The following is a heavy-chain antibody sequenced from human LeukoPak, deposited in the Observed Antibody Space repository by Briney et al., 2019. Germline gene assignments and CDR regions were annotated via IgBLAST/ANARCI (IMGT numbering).Heavy chain of an antibody. CDR1: GFTFSSFW. Sequence: GGSLRLSCAASGFTFSSFWLTWVRQAPGKGLEWVANIERDGSRKTYVDSVKGRFTISRDNAKNSLYLQMSSLRAEDTAVYYCATAPAAADSFWGQGTLVAVSA. J-gene: IGHJ4*02. V-gene: IGHV3-7*01. CDR2: IERDGSRK. CDR3: ATAPAAADSF. D-gene: IGHD6-13*01.